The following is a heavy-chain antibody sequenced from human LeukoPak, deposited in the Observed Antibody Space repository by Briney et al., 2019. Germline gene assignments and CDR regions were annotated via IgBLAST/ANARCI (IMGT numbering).Heavy chain of an antibody. D-gene: IGHD3-9*01. V-gene: IGHV4-34*01. CDR1: GGSFSGYY. CDR3: ARGYDILTGYYTHQYDFDY. Sequence: SETLSLTCAVYGGSFSGYYWSWIRQPPGKGLEWIGEINHSGSTNYNPSLKSRVTISVDTSKNQFSLKLSSVTAADTAVYYCARGYDILTGYYTHQYDFDYWGQGTLVTVSS. CDR2: INHSGST. J-gene: IGHJ4*02.